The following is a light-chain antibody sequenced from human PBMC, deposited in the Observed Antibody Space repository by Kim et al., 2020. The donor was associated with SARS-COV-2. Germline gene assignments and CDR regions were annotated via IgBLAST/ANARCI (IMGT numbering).Light chain of an antibody. Sequence: SPGPSVTISCTGTSSEVGGYNYVSWYQQHPGKAPELMIYDVSKRPSGVPDRFSGSRSGNTASLTISGLQAEDEADYYCCSYAGSYVFGTGTKVTVL. V-gene: IGLV2-11*01. CDR2: DVS. CDR1: SSEVGGYNY. J-gene: IGLJ1*01. CDR3: CSYAGSYV.